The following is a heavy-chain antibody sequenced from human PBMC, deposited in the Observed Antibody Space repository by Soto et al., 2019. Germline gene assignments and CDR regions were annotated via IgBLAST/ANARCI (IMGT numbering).Heavy chain of an antibody. V-gene: IGHV3-7*01. CDR2: IKQDGSEK. Sequence: PGGSLRLSCAASGFTFSSYWMSWVRQAPGQGLEWVATIKQDGSEKYYVDSVKGRFTISRDNAKNSLYLQMNSLRAEDTAVYYCARENIVVVVAATFDCWGQGTLVTVSS. D-gene: IGHD2-15*01. CDR3: ARENIVVVVAATFDC. CDR1: GFTFSSYW. J-gene: IGHJ4*02.